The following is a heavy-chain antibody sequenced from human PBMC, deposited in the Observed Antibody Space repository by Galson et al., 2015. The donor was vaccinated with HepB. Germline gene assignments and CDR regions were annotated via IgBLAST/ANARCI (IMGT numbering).Heavy chain of an antibody. V-gene: IGHV3-74*01. CDR1: GFTFSSYW. Sequence: SLRLSCAASGFTFSSYWMHWVRQAPGKGLVWVSRINSDGSSTSYADSVKGRFTISRDNAKNTLYLQMNSLRAEDTAVYYCARGVVVVAATGWFDPWGQGTLVTVSS. D-gene: IGHD2-15*01. J-gene: IGHJ5*02. CDR3: ARGVVVVAATGWFDP. CDR2: INSDGSST.